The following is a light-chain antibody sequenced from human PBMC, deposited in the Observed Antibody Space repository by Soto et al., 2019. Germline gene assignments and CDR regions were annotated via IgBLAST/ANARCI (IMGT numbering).Light chain of an antibody. CDR1: QSVSSW. V-gene: IGKV1-5*01. Sequence: DILMTQSPSTLSASMGDRVTIPCRASQSVSSWLAWYQQKPGKAPKLLIYDASSLESGVPSRFSGSGSGTEFTLTISSLQPDDFATYYCQQYNSYPFAFGQGTKLEIK. J-gene: IGKJ2*01. CDR2: DAS. CDR3: QQYNSYPFA.